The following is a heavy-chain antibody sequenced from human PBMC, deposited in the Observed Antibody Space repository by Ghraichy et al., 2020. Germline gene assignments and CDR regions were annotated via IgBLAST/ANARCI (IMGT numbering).Heavy chain of an antibody. D-gene: IGHD6-19*01. CDR1: GFTFSSYW. CDR2: IKQDGSEK. J-gene: IGHJ6*04. CDR3: ARSAVAGTWGYYYYGMDV. V-gene: IGHV3-7*01. Sequence: GGSLRLSCAASGFTFSSYWMSWVRQAPGKGLEWVANIKQDGSEKYYVDSVKGRFTISRDNAKNSLYLQMNSLRAEDTAVYYCARSAVAGTWGYYYYGMDVWGKGTTVTVSS.